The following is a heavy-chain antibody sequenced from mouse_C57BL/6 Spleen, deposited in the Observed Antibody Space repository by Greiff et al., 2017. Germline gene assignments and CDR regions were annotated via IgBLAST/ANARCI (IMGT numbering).Heavy chain of an antibody. CDR3: ARGNYYGSTMTGYFDV. V-gene: IGHV5-12*01. J-gene: IGHJ1*03. CDR2: ISNGGGST. D-gene: IGHD1-1*01. Sequence: VQLKESGGGLVQPGGSLKLSCAASGFTFSDYYMYWVRQTPEKRLEWVAYISNGGGSTYYPDTVKGRFTISRDNAKNTLYLQMSRLKSEDTAMYYCARGNYYGSTMTGYFDVWGTGTTVTVSS. CDR1: GFTFSDYY.